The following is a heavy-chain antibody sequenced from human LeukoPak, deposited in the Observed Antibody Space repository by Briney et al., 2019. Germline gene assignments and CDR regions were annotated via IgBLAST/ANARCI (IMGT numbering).Heavy chain of an antibody. D-gene: IGHD3-16*01. CDR2: ISWNSGDI. J-gene: IGHJ4*02. CDR1: GFTFNDYA. CDR3: AKVQSGGAPPAVTYYIDY. Sequence: GGSLGLSCAASGFTFNDYAMHWVRQAPGKGLEWVSGISWNSGDIIYADSVKGRFTISRDNAKNSLYLQMNSLRVEDTALYYCAKVQSGGAPPAVTYYIDYWGQGTLVTVSS. V-gene: IGHV3-9*01.